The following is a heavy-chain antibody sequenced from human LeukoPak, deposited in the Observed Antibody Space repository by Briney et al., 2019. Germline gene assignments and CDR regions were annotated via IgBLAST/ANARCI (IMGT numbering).Heavy chain of an antibody. Sequence: SETLSLTCAVYGGSFSDYWYAWIRQSPGKGLEWMGEINHSGTTTYIPSLKSRVSMSVDTSKNQFSLKLSSVTAADTAVYYCAIISSLRFPYYYYMDVWGKGTTVTVSS. D-gene: IGHD3-3*01. CDR1: GGSFSDYW. CDR3: AIISSLRFPYYYYMDV. V-gene: IGHV4-34*01. J-gene: IGHJ6*03. CDR2: INHSGTT.